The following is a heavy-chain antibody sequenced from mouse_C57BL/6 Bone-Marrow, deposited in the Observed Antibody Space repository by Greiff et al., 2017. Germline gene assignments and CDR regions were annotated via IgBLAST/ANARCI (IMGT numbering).Heavy chain of an antibody. Sequence: QVQLKQSGPELVKPGASVKISCKASGYAFSSSWMNWVKQRPGTGLEWIGRIYPGDGDTTYNGKFKGKATLTADKSSSTAYMQLSSLTSEDSAVYFCGKGYFDYWGQGTTLTVSS. V-gene: IGHV1-82*01. J-gene: IGHJ2*01. CDR2: IYPGDGDT. CDR1: GYAFSSSW. D-gene: IGHD2-2*01. CDR3: GKGYFDY.